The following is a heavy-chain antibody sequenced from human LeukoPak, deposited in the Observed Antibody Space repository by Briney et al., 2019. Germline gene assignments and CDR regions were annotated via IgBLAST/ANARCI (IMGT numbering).Heavy chain of an antibody. Sequence: GGSLRLSCAASGFTFSNAWMSWVRQAPGKGLEWVGRIKSKTDGGTTDYAAPVKGRFTISRDDSKNTLYLQMNSLKTEDTAVYYCTTAPFVVVVAATTFDYWGQGTLVTVSP. J-gene: IGHJ4*02. D-gene: IGHD2-15*01. CDR3: TTAPFVVVVAATTFDY. CDR1: GFTFSNAW. CDR2: IKSKTDGGTT. V-gene: IGHV3-15*01.